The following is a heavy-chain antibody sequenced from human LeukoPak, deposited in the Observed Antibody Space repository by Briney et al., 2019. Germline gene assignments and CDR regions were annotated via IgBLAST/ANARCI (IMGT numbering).Heavy chain of an antibody. D-gene: IGHD3-10*01. V-gene: IGHV4-61*02. J-gene: IGHJ5*02. CDR3: ARDSGTTGEVKFDP. CDR1: GDSINSDSFY. CDR2: IYPRGS. Sequence: SETLSLTCTVSGDSINSDSFYWSWIRQPAGKGLEWIGRIYPRGSDYNPSLKSRVTMSLDTSKKQFSLNLRSVTAADTAVYYCARDSGTTGEVKFDPWGQGTLVTVSS.